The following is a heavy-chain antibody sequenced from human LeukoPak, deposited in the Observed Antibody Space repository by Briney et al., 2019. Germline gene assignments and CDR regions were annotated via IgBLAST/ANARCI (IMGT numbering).Heavy chain of an antibody. J-gene: IGHJ4*02. V-gene: IGHV3-21*04. CDR2: ISTSSSYI. CDR3: AKDPFFDY. CDR1: GFTFSSYS. Sequence: GGSLRLFCTASGFTFSSYSMNWVRQAPGKGLEWVSSISTSSSYIYYADSVKGRFTISRDNARNSLYLQMNTLRAEDTAIYYCAKDPFFDYWGQGTLVTVSS.